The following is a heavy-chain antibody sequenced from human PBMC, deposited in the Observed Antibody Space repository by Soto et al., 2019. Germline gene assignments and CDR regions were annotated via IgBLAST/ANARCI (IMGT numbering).Heavy chain of an antibody. CDR1: GYTFTSYA. CDR2: INAGNENT. CDR3: ARVGFGELNYYYYGMDV. D-gene: IGHD3-10*01. V-gene: IGHV1-3*01. Sequence: ASVKVSCKASGYTFTSYAMHWVRQAPGQRLEWMGWINAGNENTKYSQKFQGRVTITRDTSASTAYMELSSLRSEDTAVYYCARVGFGELNYYYYGMDVWGQGTTVTVSS. J-gene: IGHJ6*02.